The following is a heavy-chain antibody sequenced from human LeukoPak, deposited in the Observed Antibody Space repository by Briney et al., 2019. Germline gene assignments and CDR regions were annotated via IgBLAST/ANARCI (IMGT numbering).Heavy chain of an antibody. CDR2: IRNDGTHE. J-gene: IGHJ4*02. CDR3: AKDPKNNGYSEGSFDY. CDR1: GFTFNIFG. V-gene: IGHV3-30*02. Sequence: GGSLRLSCTASGFTFNIFGMYWVRQAPGKGLEWVAFIRNDGTHEKYGDSVKGRFTISRDNSKNTLYLLMNSLRGEDTAIYYCAKDPKNNGYSEGSFDYWGQETLVSVSS. D-gene: IGHD3-22*01.